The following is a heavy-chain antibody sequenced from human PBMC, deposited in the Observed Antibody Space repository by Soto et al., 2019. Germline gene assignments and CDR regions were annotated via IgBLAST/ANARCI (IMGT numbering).Heavy chain of an antibody. V-gene: IGHV4-4*02. J-gene: IGHJ5*02. CDR2: MWPSGGT. D-gene: IGHD2-8*01. CDR1: GVSISSSNW. Sequence: QVQLQESGPGLVTPSGTLSLTCTVSGVSISSSNWWTWVRQAPGKGLEWIGEMWPSGGTTYNPSLQNRVTISVDNFKNHLSLTLTSVTAADTAVYYCVRCLHCSNGGRFDPWGQGALVTVSS. CDR3: VRCLHCSNGGRFDP.